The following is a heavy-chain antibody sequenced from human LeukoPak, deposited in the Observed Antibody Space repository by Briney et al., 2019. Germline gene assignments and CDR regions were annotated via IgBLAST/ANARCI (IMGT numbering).Heavy chain of an antibody. CDR1: GGSFSGYY. D-gene: IGHD6-19*01. Sequence: SETLSLTCAVYGGSFSGYYWSWIRQPPGKGLEWIGKINHSGSTNYNPSLKSRVTISVDTSKNQFSLKLSSVTAADTAVYYCARSGDSSGWYDNWFDPWGQGTLVTVSS. CDR2: INHSGST. J-gene: IGHJ5*02. CDR3: ARSGDSSGWYDNWFDP. V-gene: IGHV4-34*01.